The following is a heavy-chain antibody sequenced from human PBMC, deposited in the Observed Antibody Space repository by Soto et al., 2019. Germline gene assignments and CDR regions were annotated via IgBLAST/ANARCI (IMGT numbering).Heavy chain of an antibody. V-gene: IGHV6-1*01. CDR3: ARGNALPV. CDR2: AYYGSKWFH. J-gene: IGHJ3*01. D-gene: IGHD1-1*01. Sequence: QGQLQQSGPGLVKPSQTLSLTCAISGDSVSSDITSWNWIRQSPSTGLAWLGRAYYGSKWFHDYAVSVKSRITINPDTSKTQLSLELNSMTPEDTAVYYCARGNALPVWAQGTVVTVSS. CDR1: GDSVSSDITS.